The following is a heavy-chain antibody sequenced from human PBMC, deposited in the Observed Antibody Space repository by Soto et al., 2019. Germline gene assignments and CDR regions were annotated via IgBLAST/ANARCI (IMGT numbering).Heavy chain of an antibody. D-gene: IGHD4-17*01. CDR3: AVSYGDYVPPLVN. CDR1: GGTFSRYT. J-gene: IGHJ4*02. CDR2: IIPILDIP. V-gene: IGHV1-69*02. Sequence: ASVKVSCKASGGTFSRYTFTWVRQAPGQGLEWMGRIIPILDIPNYAQNFQGRVTITADKSTSTAYMELSSLRSEDTAVYYCAVSYGDYVPPLVNWGQGTLVTVSS.